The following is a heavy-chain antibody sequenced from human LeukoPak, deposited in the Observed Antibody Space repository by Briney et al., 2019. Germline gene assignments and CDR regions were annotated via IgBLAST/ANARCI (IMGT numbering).Heavy chain of an antibody. CDR1: GSTFSSYW. Sequence: GGSLRLSCAASGSTFSSYWMFWVRQVPGTGLVWVSRMNTDGRSTSYADSVKGRFTISRDNAKDTLYLQMNSLRAEDTAVYYCAKDSNSYYYDSSGYFDYWGQGTLVTVSS. D-gene: IGHD3-22*01. CDR3: AKDSNSYYYDSSGYFDY. J-gene: IGHJ4*02. CDR2: MNTDGRST. V-gene: IGHV3-74*01.